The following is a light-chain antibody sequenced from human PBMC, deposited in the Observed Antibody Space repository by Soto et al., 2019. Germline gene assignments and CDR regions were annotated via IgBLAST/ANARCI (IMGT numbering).Light chain of an antibody. V-gene: IGLV2-8*01. Sequence: QSVLTQPPSASGSPGQSVTISCTGTSSDVGGYNYVSWYQQHPGKAPKLMIYEVSKRPPGVPDRFSGSKSGNTASLTVSGLQAEDEADYYCSSYAGSNNFEVFGTGTKVNVL. CDR3: SSYAGSNNFEV. CDR1: SSDVGGYNY. J-gene: IGLJ1*01. CDR2: EVS.